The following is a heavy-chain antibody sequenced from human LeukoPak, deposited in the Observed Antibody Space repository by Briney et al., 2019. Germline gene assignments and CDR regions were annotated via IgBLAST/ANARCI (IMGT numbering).Heavy chain of an antibody. CDR2: INPNSGGT. D-gene: IGHD2-15*01. CDR1: GYTFTGYY. J-gene: IGHJ4*02. Sequence: ASVKVSCKASGYTFTGYYMHWERQAPGQGLEWMGWINPNSGGTNYAQKFQGRVTMTRDTSISTAYMELSRLRSDDTAVYYCASLLGYCSGGSCSPYYFDYWGQGTLVTVSS. V-gene: IGHV1-2*02. CDR3: ASLLGYCSGGSCSPYYFDY.